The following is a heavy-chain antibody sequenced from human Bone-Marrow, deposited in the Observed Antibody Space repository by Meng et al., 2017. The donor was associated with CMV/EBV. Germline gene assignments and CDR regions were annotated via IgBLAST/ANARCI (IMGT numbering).Heavy chain of an antibody. CDR3: VRSSGWSLFDY. CDR2: VNSNNDAT. J-gene: IGHJ4*02. V-gene: IGHV1-2*02. Sequence: VQKVQSGAEMKKPRASVKVSCTTSGFTFSDYYIHWVRQAPGQGLEWMGWVNSNNDATNYARKFQGRVSMTRDTSISTAHMELSRLMSDDTAVYYCVRSSGWSLFDYWGQGTLVTVSS. CDR1: GFTFSDYY. D-gene: IGHD6-19*01.